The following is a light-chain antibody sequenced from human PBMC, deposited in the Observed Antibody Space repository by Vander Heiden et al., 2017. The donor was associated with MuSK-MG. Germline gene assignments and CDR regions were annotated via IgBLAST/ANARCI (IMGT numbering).Light chain of an antibody. Sequence: QSVLTQPPSVSGAPGPRVTISCTGSSSNIGAGYDVHWYQQLPGTAPKLLIYGNSNRPSGVPDRFSGSKSGTSASLAITGLQAEDEADDYCQSYDSSLSGSGVFGGGTKLTVL. CDR3: QSYDSSLSGSGV. CDR1: SSNIGAGYD. V-gene: IGLV1-40*01. CDR2: GNS. J-gene: IGLJ2*01.